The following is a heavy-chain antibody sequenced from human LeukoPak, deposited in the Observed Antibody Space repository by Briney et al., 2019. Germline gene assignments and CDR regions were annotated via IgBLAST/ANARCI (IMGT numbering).Heavy chain of an antibody. CDR2: ISVNGGHT. D-gene: IGHD5-12*01. V-gene: IGHV3-23*01. CDR3: AARISGYVYYYMDV. Sequence: GGSLRLSCAASGLTFSSSAMSWVRQAPGKGLEWVSTISVNGGHTYYADSVKGRFTISRDNTKNTLYLQMNSLRAEDTAVYYCAARISGYVYYYMDVWGKGTTVTVSS. J-gene: IGHJ6*03. CDR1: GLTFSSSA.